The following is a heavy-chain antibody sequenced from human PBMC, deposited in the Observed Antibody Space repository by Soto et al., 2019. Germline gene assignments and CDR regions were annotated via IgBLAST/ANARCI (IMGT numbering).Heavy chain of an antibody. CDR2: IERTSEGGTT. CDR3: AHEYWYYFNY. CDR1: GYSFTDAW. D-gene: IGHD6-6*01. V-gene: IGHV3-15*04. J-gene: IGHJ4*02. Sequence: EVQLVESGGGLVESGGSLRLSCAVSGYSFTDAWVSWVRQAPGKGLEWVGHIERTSEGGTTRYAAPVKGRFIISRDDSKNTAYLQMNSMKTEDTAVYYCAHEYWYYFNYWGQGALVTVSA.